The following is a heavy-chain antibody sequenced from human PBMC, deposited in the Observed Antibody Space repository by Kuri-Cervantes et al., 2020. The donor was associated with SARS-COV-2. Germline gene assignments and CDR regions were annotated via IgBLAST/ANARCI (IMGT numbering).Heavy chain of an antibody. D-gene: IGHD2/OR15-2a*01. CDR3: AREDQRYYQASF. CDR2: IHAGNGDT. Sequence: ASVKVSCKASGYTFTNYPIHWVRQAPGQRLEWMGWIHAGNGDTQYSQNFQGRVTITRDTSANTAYMELARLRYEDTAVYYCAREDQRYYQASFWGQGTLVTVSS. J-gene: IGHJ4*02. V-gene: IGHV1-3*01. CDR1: GYTFTNYP.